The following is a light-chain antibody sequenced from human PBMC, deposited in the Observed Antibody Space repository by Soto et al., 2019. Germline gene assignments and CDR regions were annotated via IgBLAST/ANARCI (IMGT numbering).Light chain of an antibody. J-gene: IGLJ1*01. CDR1: SSDVGSYKF. CDR3: CSYAGGSNV. Sequence: QSALTQPASVSGSPGQSITISCTGTSSDVGSYKFVSWYQQYPGKAPKLMIYEGSKRPPGVSDRLSGSKSGNTASLKISGLQAEEEADYFCCSYAGGSNVLGTGPKLTVL. V-gene: IGLV2-23*03. CDR2: EGS.